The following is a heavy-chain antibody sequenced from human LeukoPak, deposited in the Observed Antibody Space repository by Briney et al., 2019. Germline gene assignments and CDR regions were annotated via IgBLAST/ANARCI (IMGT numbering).Heavy chain of an antibody. CDR1: GGTFSSYA. Sequence: ASVKVSCKASGGTFSSYAISWVRQAPGQGLEWMGGIIPIFGTANYAQKFQGRATITADESTSTAYMELSSLRSEDTAVYYCARDLRGSSWTHLYYGMDVWGQGTTVTVSS. D-gene: IGHD6-13*01. J-gene: IGHJ6*02. CDR2: IIPIFGTA. CDR3: ARDLRGSSWTHLYYGMDV. V-gene: IGHV1-69*13.